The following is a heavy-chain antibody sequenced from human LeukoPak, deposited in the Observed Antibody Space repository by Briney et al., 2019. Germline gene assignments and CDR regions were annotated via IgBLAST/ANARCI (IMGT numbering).Heavy chain of an antibody. Sequence: GGSLRLSCAVSGFTLSSYWMSWVRQAPGKGLEWVANIKQDGSEKNYVDSVKGRFTISRDNAKDSLYLQMNRLRVEDTAVYFCARDNPFGGYWGQGTLVTVSS. J-gene: IGHJ4*02. CDR1: GFTLSSYW. CDR3: ARDNPFGGY. D-gene: IGHD3-16*01. V-gene: IGHV3-7*03. CDR2: IKQDGSEK.